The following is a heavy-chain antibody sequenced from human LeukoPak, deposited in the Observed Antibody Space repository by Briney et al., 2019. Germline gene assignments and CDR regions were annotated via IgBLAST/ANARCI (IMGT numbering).Heavy chain of an antibody. J-gene: IGHJ4*02. CDR1: GYSFTGNY. V-gene: IGHV1-46*01. Sequence: ASVKVSCKASGYSFTGNYIHWVRQAPGQGLEWMGMIYPRDGSTSYAQKFQGRVTVTRDTSTSTVHMELSGLRSEDTAVYYCARDQEAFDYWGQGTLVTVSS. CDR2: IYPRDGST. CDR3: ARDQEAFDY.